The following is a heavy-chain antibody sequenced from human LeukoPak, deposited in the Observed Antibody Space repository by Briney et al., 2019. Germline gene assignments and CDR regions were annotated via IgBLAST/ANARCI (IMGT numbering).Heavy chain of an antibody. D-gene: IGHD6-13*01. J-gene: IGHJ4*02. Sequence: SETLSLTCAVYGGSFSGYYWSWIRQPPGKGLEWIGEINHSGSTNYNPSLKSRVTISVDTSKNQFSQKLSSVTAADTAVYYCARGPYSSRHFDYWGQGTLVTVSS. V-gene: IGHV4-34*01. CDR3: ARGPYSSRHFDY. CDR1: GGSFSGYY. CDR2: INHSGST.